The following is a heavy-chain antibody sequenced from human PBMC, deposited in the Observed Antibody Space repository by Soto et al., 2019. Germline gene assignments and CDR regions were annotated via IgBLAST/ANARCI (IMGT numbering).Heavy chain of an antibody. J-gene: IGHJ4*02. Sequence: PGGSLRLSCAASGFTFGNYWMYWVRQAPGKGQEWVSRIHSDGRITTDADSVKGRFTISRDVAKNTLYLQINSLRAEDTAIYYCARGRGSFYLDFWGQGALVTVSS. D-gene: IGHD1-26*01. CDR3: ARGRGSFYLDF. CDR2: IHSDGRIT. CDR1: GFTFGNYW. V-gene: IGHV3-74*01.